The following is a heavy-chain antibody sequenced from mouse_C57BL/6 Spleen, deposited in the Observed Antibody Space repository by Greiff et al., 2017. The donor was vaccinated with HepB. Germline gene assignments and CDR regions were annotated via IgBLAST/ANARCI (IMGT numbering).Heavy chain of an antibody. J-gene: IGHJ3*01. CDR2: IDPSDSYT. Sequence: VQLQQPGAELVKPGASVKLSCKASGYTFTSYWMQWVKQRPGQGLEWIGEIDPSDSYTNYNQKFKGKATLTVDTSSSTAYMQLSSLTSEDSAVYYCARWSYRMAYWGQGTLVTVSA. CDR1: GYTFTSYW. CDR3: ARWSYRMAY. D-gene: IGHD1-1*01. V-gene: IGHV1-50*01.